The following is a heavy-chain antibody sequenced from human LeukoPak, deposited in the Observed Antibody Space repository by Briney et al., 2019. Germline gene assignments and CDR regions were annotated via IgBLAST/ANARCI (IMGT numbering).Heavy chain of an antibody. V-gene: IGHV1-2*02. CDR3: ARVIVPAAFLWGNFERNYYFDY. J-gene: IGHJ4*02. D-gene: IGHD2-2*01. CDR2: INPNSGGT. Sequence: GASVKVSCKASGYTFTGYYMHWVRQAPGQGLEWMGWINPNSGGTNYAQKFQGRVTMTRDTSISTAYMELSRLRSDDTAVYYCARVIVPAAFLWGNFERNYYFDYWGQGTLVTVSS. CDR1: GYTFTGYY.